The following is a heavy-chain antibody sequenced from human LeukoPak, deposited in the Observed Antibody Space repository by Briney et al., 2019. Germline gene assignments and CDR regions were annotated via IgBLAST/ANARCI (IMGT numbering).Heavy chain of an antibody. Sequence: ASVKVSCKASGYTFTGYYMHWVRQAPGQGLEWMGWISPNSGGTNYAQKFRGRVTMTRDTSISTAYMELSRLRSDDTAVYYCARDPPYSSSSRFDYWGQGTLVTVSS. CDR2: ISPNSGGT. J-gene: IGHJ4*02. V-gene: IGHV1-2*02. D-gene: IGHD6-6*01. CDR3: ARDPPYSSSSRFDY. CDR1: GYTFTGYY.